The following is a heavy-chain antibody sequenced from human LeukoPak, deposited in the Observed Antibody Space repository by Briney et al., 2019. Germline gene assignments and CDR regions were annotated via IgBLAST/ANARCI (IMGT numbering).Heavy chain of an antibody. CDR1: GFTFSSYS. J-gene: IGHJ4*02. CDR3: ARDVSITYYYDSSGYPFDY. V-gene: IGHV3-48*01. CDR2: ISSSSSTI. D-gene: IGHD3-22*01. Sequence: GGSLRLSCAASGFTFSSYSMNWVRQAPGKGLEWVSYISSSSSTIYYADSVKGRFTISRDNAKNSLYLQMNSLRAEDTAVYYCARDVSITYYYDSSGYPFDYWGQGTLVTVSS.